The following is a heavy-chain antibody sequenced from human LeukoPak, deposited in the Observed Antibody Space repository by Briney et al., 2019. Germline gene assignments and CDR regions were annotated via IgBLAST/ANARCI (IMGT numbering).Heavy chain of an antibody. J-gene: IGHJ3*02. D-gene: IGHD1-26*01. CDR3: AKEFSGSDAFDI. V-gene: IGHV3-30*18. CDR1: GFTFSSYG. Sequence: GGSLRLSCAASGFTFSSYGMHWVRQAPGKGPEWGAIISYDGSNKYYADSVKGRFTISRDNSKNTLYLQMNSLRAEDTAVYYCAKEFSGSDAFDIWGQGTMVTVSS. CDR2: ISYDGSNK.